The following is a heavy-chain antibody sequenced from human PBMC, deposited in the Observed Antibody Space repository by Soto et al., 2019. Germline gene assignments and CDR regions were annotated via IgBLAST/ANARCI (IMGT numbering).Heavy chain of an antibody. CDR2: IYYNGRT. Sequence: QLQLQESGPGLVKPSETLSLTCTVSGDSISSSSYYWVWIRQPPGKGLEWIGSIYYNGRTYYNPSLKSRVTISVDTSKNQFSLKLSSVTAADTVVYYCASLAIVVVTHIPPAWGQGTLVNVSS. CDR3: ASLAIVVVTHIPPA. D-gene: IGHD2-21*02. V-gene: IGHV4-39*01. J-gene: IGHJ5*02. CDR1: GDSISSSSYY.